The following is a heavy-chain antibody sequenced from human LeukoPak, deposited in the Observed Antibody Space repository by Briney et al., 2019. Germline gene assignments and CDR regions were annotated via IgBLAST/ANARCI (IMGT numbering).Heavy chain of an antibody. CDR2: ISYDGSNK. Sequence: PGGSLPLSCAASGFTFSSYAVLWVRQAPCKGLEWVALISYDGSNKYDADSVKGRFTISRDNSKNTLYLQMNSLRGDDTAVYFCARGAFSGSYPTSYFDYWGQGTLVTVSS. D-gene: IGHD1-26*01. V-gene: IGHV3-30*03. CDR3: ARGAFSGSYPTSYFDY. J-gene: IGHJ4*02. CDR1: GFTFSSYA.